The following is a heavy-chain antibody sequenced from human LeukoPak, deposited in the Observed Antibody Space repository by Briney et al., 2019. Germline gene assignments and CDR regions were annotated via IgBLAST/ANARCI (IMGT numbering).Heavy chain of an antibody. CDR1: GYTFTSYD. CDR2: MNPNSGNT. D-gene: IGHD2-2*01. Sequence: ASVKVSCKASGYTFTSYDINWVRQATGQGLEWMGWMNPNSGNTGYAQKFQGRVTMTRNTSISTAYMELSSLRSEDTAVYYCARTGCGSTSCYYYYYYYMDVWGKGTTVTVSS. J-gene: IGHJ6*03. V-gene: IGHV1-8*01. CDR3: ARTGCGSTSCYYYYYYYMDV.